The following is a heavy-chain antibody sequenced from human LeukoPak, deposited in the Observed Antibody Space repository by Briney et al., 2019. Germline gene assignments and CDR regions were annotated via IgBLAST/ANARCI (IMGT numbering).Heavy chain of an antibody. V-gene: IGHV3-49*04. CDR3: TRGSY. CDR1: GFTFGDYA. CDR2: IRSKAYGGTT. Sequence: GGSLRLSCTASGFTFGDYAMSWVRQAPGKGLEWVGFIRSKAYGGTTEYAASVKGRFTISRDDSKSIAYLQMNSLKTEDTAVYYCTRGSYWGQGTLVTVSS. J-gene: IGHJ4*02.